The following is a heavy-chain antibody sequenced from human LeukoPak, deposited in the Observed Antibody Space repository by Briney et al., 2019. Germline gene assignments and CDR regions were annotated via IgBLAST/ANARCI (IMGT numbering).Heavy chain of an antibody. D-gene: IGHD6-19*01. V-gene: IGHV1-8*01. CDR3: ARGFSGWRGKRVRRGDY. CDR1: GYTFTSYD. Sequence: ASVKVSCTASGYTFTSYDINWVRQATGQGLEWMGWMNPNSGNTGYAQKFQGRVTVTRNTSISTAYMELSSLRSEDTAVYYCARGFSGWRGKRVRRGDYWGQGTLVTVSS. J-gene: IGHJ4*02. CDR2: MNPNSGNT.